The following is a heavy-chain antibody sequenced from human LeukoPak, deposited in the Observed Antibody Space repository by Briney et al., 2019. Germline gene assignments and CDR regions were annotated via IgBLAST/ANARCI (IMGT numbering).Heavy chain of an antibody. CDR3: ARLLLDDILTSNAFDI. D-gene: IGHD3-9*01. V-gene: IGHV4-31*03. Sequence: SETLSLTCTVSGGSISSGGYYWSWIRQHPGKGLEWIGYIYYSGSTCYNPSLKSRVTISVDTSKNQFSLKLSSVTAADTAVYYCARLLLDDILTSNAFDIWGQGTMVTVSS. J-gene: IGHJ3*02. CDR1: GGSISSGGYY. CDR2: IYYSGST.